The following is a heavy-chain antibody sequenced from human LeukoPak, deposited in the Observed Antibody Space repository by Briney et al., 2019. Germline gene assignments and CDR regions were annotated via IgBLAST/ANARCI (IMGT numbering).Heavy chain of an antibody. CDR2: IYYSGST. D-gene: IGHD6-6*01. V-gene: IGHV4-59*08. Sequence: SETLSLTCTVSGGSLSSYYWSWIRQPPGKGLEWIGYIYYSGSTNYNPSLKSRVTISVDTSENQFSLKLSSVTAADTAVYYCARRTLREQLVRSNYYYMDVWGKGTTVTVSS. J-gene: IGHJ6*03. CDR1: GGSLSSYY. CDR3: ARRTLREQLVRSNYYYMDV.